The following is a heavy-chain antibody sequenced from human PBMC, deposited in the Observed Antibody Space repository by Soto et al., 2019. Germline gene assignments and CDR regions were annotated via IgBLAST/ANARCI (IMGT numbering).Heavy chain of an antibody. CDR1: GFTFSGYG. J-gene: IGHJ4*02. CDR2: IWYDGSNE. V-gene: IGHV3-33*01. Sequence: QVQLVESGGGVVQPGRSLRLSCAASGFTFSGYGMHWVRQAPGKGLEWVADIWYDGSNENYADSVKGRVTISRDNSKNTLYLQMNSLRAEDTAVYCCTRRFSDGWYSDYWGQGTLVTVSS. D-gene: IGHD6-19*01. CDR3: TRRFSDGWYSDY.